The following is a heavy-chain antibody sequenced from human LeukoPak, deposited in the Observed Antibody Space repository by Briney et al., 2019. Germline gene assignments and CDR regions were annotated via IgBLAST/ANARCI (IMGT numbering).Heavy chain of an antibody. V-gene: IGHV1-69*05. CDR1: GYTFTVNY. CDR3: ARSGRGSGYYFPDY. J-gene: IGHJ4*02. Sequence: GASVKVSCKASGYTFTVNYIHWVRQAPGQGLEWMGGIIPIFGTANYAQKFQGRVTITTDESTSTAYMELSSLRSEDTAVYYCARSGRGSGYYFPDYWGQGTLVTVSS. CDR2: IIPIFGTA. D-gene: IGHD3-22*01.